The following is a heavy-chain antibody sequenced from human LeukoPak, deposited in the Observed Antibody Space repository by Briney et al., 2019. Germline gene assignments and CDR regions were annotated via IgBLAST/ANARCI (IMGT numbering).Heavy chain of an antibody. Sequence: GASVKVSCKASGYTFTSYGISWVRQAPGQGLEWMGWISAYNGNTNYAQKLQGRVTMTTDTSTSTAYMELRSLRSDDTAVYYCAKVGARGCSSSTCFIYWGQGTLVTVSS. V-gene: IGHV1-18*01. CDR3: AKVGARGCSSSTCFIY. CDR2: ISAYNGNT. CDR1: GYTFTSYG. J-gene: IGHJ4*02. D-gene: IGHD2-2*01.